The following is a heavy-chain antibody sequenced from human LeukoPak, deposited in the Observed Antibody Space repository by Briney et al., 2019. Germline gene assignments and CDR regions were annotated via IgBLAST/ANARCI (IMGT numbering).Heavy chain of an antibody. J-gene: IGHJ4*02. Sequence: SETLSLTCAVSGGSISSSNWWTWVRQPPGKGLEWIGEIYYSGTTKYNPSLKSRVTISVDKSNSQLSLKVTSVTAADTAVYYCVRDRGYCDGGTCHIFDSWGQGILVTVSS. CDR2: IYYSGTT. CDR1: GGSISSSNW. D-gene: IGHD2-15*01. V-gene: IGHV4-4*02. CDR3: VRDRGYCDGGTCHIFDS.